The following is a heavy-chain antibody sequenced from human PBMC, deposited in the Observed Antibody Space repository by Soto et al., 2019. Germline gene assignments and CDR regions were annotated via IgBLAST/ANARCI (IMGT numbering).Heavy chain of an antibody. CDR1: GFTFSSSG. J-gene: IGHJ4*02. V-gene: IGHV3-30*18. D-gene: IGHD1-20*01. CDR2: ISYDGSNK. Sequence: GGSLRLSCAASGFTFSSSGMHWVRQAPGKGLEWVAVISYDGSNKFYADSVKGRFTISRGNFRNTLYLQMNSLRAEDTAVYYCAKEFHSWNYFDYWGQGTLVTVSS. CDR3: AKEFHSWNYFDY.